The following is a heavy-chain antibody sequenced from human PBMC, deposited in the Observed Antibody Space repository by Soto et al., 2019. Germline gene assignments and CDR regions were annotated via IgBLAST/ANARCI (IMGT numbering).Heavy chain of an antibody. CDR2: IYYSGST. CDR1: GGSISSSSYY. V-gene: IGHV4-39*01. Sequence: NPXGTLSLTCTVSGGSISSSSYYWGWIRQPPGKGLEWIGSIYYSGSTYHNPSLKSRVTISVDTSKNQFSLKLSSVTAADTAVYYCARHPSGMDVWGQGTTVTVSS. CDR3: ARHPSGMDV. J-gene: IGHJ6*02.